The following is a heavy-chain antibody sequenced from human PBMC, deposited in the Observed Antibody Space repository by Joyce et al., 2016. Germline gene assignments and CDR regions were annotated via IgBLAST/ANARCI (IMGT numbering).Heavy chain of an antibody. V-gene: IGHV3-23*01. CDR1: GFSFTTYA. J-gene: IGHJ4*02. CDR3: ARDHDADPYAWYGGYFGY. D-gene: IGHD3-10*01. CDR2: ISSGGRNT. Sequence: EVLLLESGGGLEQPGGSLRLSCAASGFSFTTYAMSWVRQAPGKGLEWVSAISSGGRNTYYADSVKGRFTISRDNSKNTLYLQMNSLRAEDTAIYYCARDHDADPYAWYGGYFGYWGQGTLVIVSS.